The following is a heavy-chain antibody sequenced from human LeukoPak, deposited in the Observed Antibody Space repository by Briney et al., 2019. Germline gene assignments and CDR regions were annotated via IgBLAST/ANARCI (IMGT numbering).Heavy chain of an antibody. Sequence: PGGSLRLSCAASRFTFSNYAMSWVRQAPGKGLEWVSRISGGGITTYYADSAKGRFTISRDNSKNTMFLQMNSLRADDTAVYYCPRQSYASGWNPFDYWGQGILVTVSS. V-gene: IGHV3-23*01. CDR2: ISGGGITT. CDR1: RFTFSNYA. J-gene: IGHJ4*02. D-gene: IGHD6-19*01. CDR3: PRQSYASGWNPFDY.